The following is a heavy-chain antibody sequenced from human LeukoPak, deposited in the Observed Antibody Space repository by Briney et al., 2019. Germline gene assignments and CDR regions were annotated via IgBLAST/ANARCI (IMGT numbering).Heavy chain of an antibody. CDR2: ISGSGDST. D-gene: IGHD3-22*01. Sequence: TGGSLRLSCAASGFTFSNYAMRWVRQAPGKGLEWVSGISGSGDSTYYADSVKGRFTISRDNSKNTLYLQMNSLRAEDTAVYYCAKGSSWGNYYDSSGYPYSYYFYMDVWGKGTTVTISS. V-gene: IGHV3-23*01. CDR3: AKGSSWGNYYDSSGYPYSYYFYMDV. CDR1: GFTFSNYA. J-gene: IGHJ6*03.